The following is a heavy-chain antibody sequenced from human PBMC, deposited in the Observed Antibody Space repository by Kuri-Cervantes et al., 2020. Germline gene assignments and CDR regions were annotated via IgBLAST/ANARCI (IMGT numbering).Heavy chain of an antibody. J-gene: IGHJ4*02. Sequence: ASVKVSCKASGYTFTGYYMHWVRRAPGQGLEWMGWINPNSGGTNYAQKFQGWVTMTRDTSISTAYMELSRLRSDDTAVYYCATNLGYCGGDCPQDWGQGTLVTVSS. CDR2: INPNSGGT. CDR1: GYTFTGYY. V-gene: IGHV1-2*04. CDR3: ATNLGYCGGDCPQD. D-gene: IGHD2-21*02.